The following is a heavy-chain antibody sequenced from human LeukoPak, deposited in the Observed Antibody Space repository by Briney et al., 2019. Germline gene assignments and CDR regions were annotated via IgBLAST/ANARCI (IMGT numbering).Heavy chain of an antibody. V-gene: IGHV3-33*01. CDR1: GFTFSSYG. J-gene: IGHJ4*02. D-gene: IGHD3-22*01. CDR2: IWYDGSNK. CDR3: ARDRVTYYYDSSGLDY. Sequence: PGRSLRLSCAASGFTFSSYGMHWVRQVPGKGLEWVAVIWYDGSNKYYADSVKGRFTISRDNSKNTLYLQMNSLRAEDTAVYYCARDRVTYYYDSSGLDYWGQGTLVTVSS.